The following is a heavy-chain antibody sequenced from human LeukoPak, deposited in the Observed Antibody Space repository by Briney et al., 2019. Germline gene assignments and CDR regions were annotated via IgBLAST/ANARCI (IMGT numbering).Heavy chain of an antibody. CDR2: IKEDGSAK. J-gene: IGHJ4*02. D-gene: IGHD5-12*01. V-gene: IGHV3-7*04. Sequence: GGSRRLSCAASGFIFSDYYMTWIRQAPGKGLEWVANIKEDGSAKYSVDSVKGRFTISRDNAKNTLYLQMNSLRAEDTAVYYCARDSPGYGAYDLGWGQGTLVTVSS. CDR3: ARDSPGYGAYDLG. CDR1: GFIFSDYY.